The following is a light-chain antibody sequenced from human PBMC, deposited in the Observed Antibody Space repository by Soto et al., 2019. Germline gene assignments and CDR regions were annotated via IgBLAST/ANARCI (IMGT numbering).Light chain of an antibody. J-gene: IGLJ3*02. CDR2: RDG. Sequence: QSVLTQPPSASGTPGQSLTISCAGSSSNIGSHYVYWYQHLPGTAPKLLIFRDGQRPSGVPDRFFGSKSGTSASLAISGLRSEDAAHYYCAVWDASLTGWVFGGGTKLTVL. CDR1: SSNIGSHY. CDR3: AVWDASLTGWV. V-gene: IGLV1-47*01.